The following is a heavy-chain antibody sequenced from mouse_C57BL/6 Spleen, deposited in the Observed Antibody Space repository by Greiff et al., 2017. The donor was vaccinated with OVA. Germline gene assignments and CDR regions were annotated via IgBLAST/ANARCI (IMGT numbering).Heavy chain of an antibody. J-gene: IGHJ4*01. D-gene: IGHD1-1*01. CDR1: GYTFTDYN. Sequence: EVQLQQSGPELVKPGASVKIPCKASGYTFTDYNMDWVKQSHGKSLEWIGDINPNNGGTIYNQKFKGKATLTVDKSSSTAYMELRSLTSEDTAVYYCARSNGSTYEGDAMDYWGQGTSVTVSS. V-gene: IGHV1-18*01. CDR3: ARSNGSTYEGDAMDY. CDR2: INPNNGGT.